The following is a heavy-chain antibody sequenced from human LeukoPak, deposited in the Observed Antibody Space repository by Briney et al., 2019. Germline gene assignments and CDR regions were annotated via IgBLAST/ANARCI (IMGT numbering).Heavy chain of an antibody. D-gene: IGHD6-6*01. J-gene: IGHJ5*02. CDR2: IIPIFGTA. Sequence: ASVKVSCKASGGTFSSYAISWVRQAPGQGLEWMGGIIPIFGTANYAQKFQGRVTITADESTSTAYMELSSLRSEDTAVYYCARGRIAARPGLKNWFDPWGQGTLVTVSS. CDR3: ARGRIAARPGLKNWFDP. CDR1: GGTFSSYA. V-gene: IGHV1-69*01.